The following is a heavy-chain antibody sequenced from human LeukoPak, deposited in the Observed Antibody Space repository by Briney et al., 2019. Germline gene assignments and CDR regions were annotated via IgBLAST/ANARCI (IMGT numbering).Heavy chain of an antibody. V-gene: IGHV3-30-3*01. CDR3: TRDLMDYDVSTGLHHYYMDV. CDR2: ITYDGSNK. D-gene: IGHD3-9*01. Sequence: GGSLRLSCAASGFTFSSYAMHWVRQAPGKGLEWVAVITYDGSNKYYADSVKGRFTISRDNAKNTLYLQMNTLRVEDTAVYYCTRDLMDYDVSTGLHHYYMDVWGQGTTVTVSS. J-gene: IGHJ6*02. CDR1: GFTFSSYA.